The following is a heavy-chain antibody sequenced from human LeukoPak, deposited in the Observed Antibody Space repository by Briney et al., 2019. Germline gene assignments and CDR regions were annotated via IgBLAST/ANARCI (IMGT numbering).Heavy chain of an antibody. CDR2: INHSGST. CDR1: GGSFSGYY. CDR3: ARAPGITMIVV. J-gene: IGHJ4*02. V-gene: IGHV4-34*01. D-gene: IGHD3-22*01. Sequence: SETLSLTCAVYGGSFSGYYWSWIRQPPGKGLEWIGEINHSGSTNYNPSLKSRVTISVDTSKNQFSLKLSSVTAADMAVYYCARAPGITMIVVWGQGTLVTVSS.